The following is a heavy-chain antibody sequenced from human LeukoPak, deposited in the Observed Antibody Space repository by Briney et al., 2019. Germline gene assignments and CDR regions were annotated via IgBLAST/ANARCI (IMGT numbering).Heavy chain of an antibody. CDR3: ARYSSSPTYYFDY. D-gene: IGHD6-13*01. Sequence: SETLSLTCTVSGGSISSYYWSWIRQPPGKGLEWIGYIYYSGSTNYNPSLKSRVTISVDTSKNQFSLKLSSVTAADTAVYYCARYSSSPTYYFDYWGQGTLVTVSS. CDR2: IYYSGST. CDR1: GGSISSYY. J-gene: IGHJ4*02. V-gene: IGHV4-59*01.